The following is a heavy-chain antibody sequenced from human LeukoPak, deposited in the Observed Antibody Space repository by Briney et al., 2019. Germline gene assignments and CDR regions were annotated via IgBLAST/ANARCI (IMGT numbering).Heavy chain of an antibody. V-gene: IGHV1-46*03. CDR3: AREGRRAVLNIVVVPAALARQNNWFDP. J-gene: IGHJ5*02. CDR2: INPSGGNT. CDR1: GYTFTSYY. D-gene: IGHD2-2*01. Sequence: ASVKVSCKASGYTFTSYYMHWVRQAPGQGLEWMGIINPSGGNTSYAQKFQGRVTMTRDTSTSTVYMELSSLRSEDTAVYYCAREGRRAVLNIVVVPAALARQNNWFDPWGQGTLVTVSS.